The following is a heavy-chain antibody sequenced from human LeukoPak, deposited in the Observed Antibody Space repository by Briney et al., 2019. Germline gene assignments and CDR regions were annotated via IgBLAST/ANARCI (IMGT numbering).Heavy chain of an antibody. J-gene: IGHJ4*02. CDR2: ISYSGSS. CDR1: GGSISNYY. CDR3: ARAGGYYDRSGYSPFDY. Sequence: PSETLSLTCTVSGGSISNYYWSWIRQPPGKGLDWIGHISYSGSSNYNPSLKSRVTISVDTSKNHFSLKLNSVTAADRAVYYCARAGGYYDRSGYSPFDYWGQGTLVTVSS. V-gene: IGHV4-59*01. D-gene: IGHD3-22*01.